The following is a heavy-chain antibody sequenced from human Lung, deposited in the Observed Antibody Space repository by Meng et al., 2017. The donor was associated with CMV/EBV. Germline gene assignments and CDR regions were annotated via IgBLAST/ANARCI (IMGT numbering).Heavy chain of an antibody. J-gene: IGHJ4*02. CDR1: GYTFTSYY. V-gene: IGHV1-46*01. CDR2: INPSGGST. Sequence: ASXXVSXKASGYTFTSYYMHWVRQAPGQGLEWMGRINPSGGSTSYAQKFQGRVTMTRDTSTSTVYMELSSLRSEDTAVYYCARVGPAAGTGFFDYLGQGTLVTVSS. D-gene: IGHD6-13*01. CDR3: ARVGPAAGTGFFDY.